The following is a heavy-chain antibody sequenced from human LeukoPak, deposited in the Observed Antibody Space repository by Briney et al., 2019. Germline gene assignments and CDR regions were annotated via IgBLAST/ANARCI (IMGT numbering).Heavy chain of an antibody. CDR3: ARESYSGSGGLNWLAP. V-gene: IGHV1-2*02. Sequence: GASVQVSCKASGYSFTRYYIHWVRQAPGQGLGWVGGRNPDTGSTNYAHKFQARVIMTRDPSINTAYMELSRLRYDDTAMYVCARESYSGSGGLNWLAPWGQGTLVTVPA. CDR2: RNPDTGST. CDR1: GYSFTRYY. D-gene: IGHD3-10*01. J-gene: IGHJ5*02.